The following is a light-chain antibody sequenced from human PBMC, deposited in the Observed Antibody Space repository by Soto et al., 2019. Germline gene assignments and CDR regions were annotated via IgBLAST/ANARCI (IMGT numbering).Light chain of an antibody. CDR2: YDD. V-gene: IGLV1-36*01. CDR3: AAWDDSLSAVV. J-gene: IGLJ2*01. Sequence: QSVLTQPPAVSEAPRQRVTISCSGSSSNIGDNAVNWYQQLPGKAPKVIIYYDDLRPSGVSDRFSGSKSGTSASLAISGLQSEDEADYYCAAWDDSLSAVVFGGGTKLTVL. CDR1: SSNIGDNA.